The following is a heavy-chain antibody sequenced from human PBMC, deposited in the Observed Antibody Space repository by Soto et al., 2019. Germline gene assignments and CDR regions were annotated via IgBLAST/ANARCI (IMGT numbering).Heavy chain of an antibody. CDR2: IYYSGST. V-gene: IGHV4-59*01. Sequence: SETLSLTCTVSGGSISSYYWSWIRQPPGKGLEWIGYIYYSGSTNYNPSLKSRVTISVDTSKNQFSLKLSSVTAADTAVYYCARLDILTGYNYDYWGQGTLVTVSS. CDR3: ARLDILTGYNYDY. D-gene: IGHD3-9*01. CDR1: GGSISSYY. J-gene: IGHJ4*02.